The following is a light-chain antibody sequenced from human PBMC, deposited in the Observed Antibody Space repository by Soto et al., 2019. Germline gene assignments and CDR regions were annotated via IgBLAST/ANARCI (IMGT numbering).Light chain of an antibody. CDR3: QSFDSSRFYV. CDR2: GNS. J-gene: IGLJ1*01. V-gene: IGLV1-40*01. CDR1: SSNIGTGYD. Sequence: QSVLTQPPSVSGAPGQRVTISFTGSSSNIGTGYDVHWYQQLPGTAPKLLIYGNSNRPSGVPDRFSGSKSGTSASLAITGLQAEDEADYYCQSFDSSRFYVFGTGTKV.